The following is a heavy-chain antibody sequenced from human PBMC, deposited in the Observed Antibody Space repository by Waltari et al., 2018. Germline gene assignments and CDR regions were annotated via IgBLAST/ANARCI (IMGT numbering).Heavy chain of an antibody. CDR3: AKDFDIAAARGHFDY. CDR2: ISGSGYST. V-gene: IGHV3-23*04. CDR1: RVPLSGHA. D-gene: IGHD6-13*01. Sequence: EVRLVGSGGGLVQPGGSLRLSCAASRVPLSGHALCWVRQAPGEGLEWVSVISGSGYSTYYADSVKGRFTISRDNSKNTLYLQMNSLRAEDTAVYYCAKDFDIAAARGHFDYWGQGTLVTVSS. J-gene: IGHJ4*02.